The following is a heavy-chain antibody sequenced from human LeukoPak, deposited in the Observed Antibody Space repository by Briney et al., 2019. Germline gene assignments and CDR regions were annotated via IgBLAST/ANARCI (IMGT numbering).Heavy chain of an antibody. Sequence: VSVRVSCKASGYTFTDYYLHWVRQAPGQGLEWMGWINPNSGGTNYAQKFQGRVTMTRDTSISTAYMELNRLRSDDTAVYHCARAYTSRNGPYWGQGTLVTVSS. D-gene: IGHD3-16*01. CDR1: GYTFTDYY. CDR3: ARAYTSRNGPY. J-gene: IGHJ4*02. V-gene: IGHV1-2*02. CDR2: INPNSGGT.